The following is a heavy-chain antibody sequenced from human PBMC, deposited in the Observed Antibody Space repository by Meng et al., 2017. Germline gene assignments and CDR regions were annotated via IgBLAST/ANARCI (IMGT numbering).Heavy chain of an antibody. CDR1: GYSFTSYW. V-gene: IGHV5-51*01. D-gene: IGHD6-13*01. CDR2: IYPGDSDT. Sequence: KVSCKGSGYSFTSYWIGWVRQMPGKGLEWMGIIYPGDSDTRYSPSFQGQVTISADKSISTAYLQWSSLEASDTAMYYCARIQSARGYSSSLSHFDYWGQGTLVTVSS. CDR3: ARIQSARGYSSSLSHFDY. J-gene: IGHJ4*02.